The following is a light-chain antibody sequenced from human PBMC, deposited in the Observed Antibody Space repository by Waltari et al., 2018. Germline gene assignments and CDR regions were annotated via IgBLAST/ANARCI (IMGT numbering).Light chain of an antibody. J-gene: IGKJ1*01. CDR1: QSVGRA. CDR2: GAS. CDR3: QHYVRLPVT. V-gene: IGKV3-20*01. Sequence: EIVLTQSPGTLSLSPGDRATLSCWASQSVGRALAWYQQKRGQAPRLLIYGASTRASGIPDRFSGSGTGTDFSLTINSLEPEDFAVYYYQHYVRLPVTFGQGTKVEIK.